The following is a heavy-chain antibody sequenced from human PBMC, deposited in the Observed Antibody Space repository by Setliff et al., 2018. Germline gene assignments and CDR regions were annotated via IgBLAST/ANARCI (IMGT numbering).Heavy chain of an antibody. CDR1: GFTFGDYG. CDR2: IRRKAYGGTT. Sequence: PGESLKISCATSGFTFGDYGMSWVRQTPGQGLEWVGFIRRKAYGGTTEYAASVKGRFTISRDDSKSIAYLQMNSLKTEDTAVYYCTRAHTQGSSDYYYSPPRYFYYMDVWGTGTTVTVSS. V-gene: IGHV3-49*04. D-gene: IGHD3-22*01. J-gene: IGHJ6*03. CDR3: TRAHTQGSSDYYYSPPRYFYYMDV.